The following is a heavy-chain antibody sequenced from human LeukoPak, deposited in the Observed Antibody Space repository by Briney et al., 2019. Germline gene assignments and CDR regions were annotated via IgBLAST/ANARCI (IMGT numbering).Heavy chain of an antibody. CDR2: IYSGGST. Sequence: GGSLRLSCAASGFTVSSNYMSWVRQAPGKGLEWVSVIYSGGSTYYADSVKGRFTISRDNSKNTLYLQMNSLRAEDTAVYYCAKEAQQLVSSGGGGIDYWGQGTLVTVSS. V-gene: IGHV3-66*01. CDR1: GFTVSSNY. CDR3: AKEAQQLVSSGGGGIDY. J-gene: IGHJ4*02. D-gene: IGHD6-13*01.